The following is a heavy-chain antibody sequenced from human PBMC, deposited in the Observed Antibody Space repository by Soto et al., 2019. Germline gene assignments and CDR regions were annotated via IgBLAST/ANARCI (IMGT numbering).Heavy chain of an antibody. D-gene: IGHD3-10*01. Sequence: PGGSLRVSWAASGVRCEIYWMGWVRQAQGKGLEWVANINPDGSGEYYLDSVKGRFTISRDNAKNSVYLQMNSLVGDDTAVYYCARENWFFDYWGQGTPVTVSS. CDR3: ARENWFFDY. J-gene: IGHJ4*02. V-gene: IGHV3-7*01. CDR1: GVRCEIYW. CDR2: INPDGSGE.